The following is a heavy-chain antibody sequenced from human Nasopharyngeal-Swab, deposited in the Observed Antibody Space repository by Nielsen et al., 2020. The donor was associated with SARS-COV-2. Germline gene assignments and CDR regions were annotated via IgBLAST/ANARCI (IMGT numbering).Heavy chain of an antibody. Sequence: WIRPPPGQGLEWIGSIYYSGSTYYNPSLKSRVTISVDTSKNQFSLKLSSVTAADTAVYYCARRGIAVAGVDWGQGTLVTVSS. J-gene: IGHJ4*02. D-gene: IGHD6-19*01. CDR2: IYYSGST. CDR3: ARRGIAVAGVD. V-gene: IGHV4-39*01.